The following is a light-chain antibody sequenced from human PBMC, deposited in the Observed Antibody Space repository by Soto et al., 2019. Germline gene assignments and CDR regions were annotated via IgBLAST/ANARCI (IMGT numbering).Light chain of an antibody. J-gene: IGKJ1*01. CDR2: KAS. V-gene: IGKV1-5*03. CDR3: QPYNSYART. CDR1: QSISSW. Sequence: IKMTQSPSTLSATVGDRVTITCRASQSISSWLAWYQQKPGKAPNLLIYKASSLESGVPSRFSGSGSGTEFTLTISSLQPDDFATYYCQPYNSYARTCGQGTKVHI.